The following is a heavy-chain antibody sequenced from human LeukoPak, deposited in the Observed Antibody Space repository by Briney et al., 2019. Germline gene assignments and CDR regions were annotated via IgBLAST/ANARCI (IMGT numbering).Heavy chain of an antibody. J-gene: IGHJ4*02. V-gene: IGHV3-7*01. CDR2: IKQDGSEK. D-gene: IGHD3-3*01. CDR1: GFNSGNYW. Sequence: GGSLRLSCAASGFNSGNYWMSWVRQAPGQRLEWVANIKQDGSEKYYVDSVKGRFTISRDNAKNSLYLQMNSLRAEDTAVYYCARGGVDFWSGHYYFDYWGQGTLVTVSS. CDR3: ARGGVDFWSGHYYFDY.